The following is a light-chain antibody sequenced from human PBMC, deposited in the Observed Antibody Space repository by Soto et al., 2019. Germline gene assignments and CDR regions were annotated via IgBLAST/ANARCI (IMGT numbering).Light chain of an antibody. CDR3: ASWDDSLSGPV. CDR2: SND. Sequence: QLVLTQPPSLSGTPGQRVTISCSGTSSNIGTNYFYWYKQLPGTAPKLLIYSNDERPSGVPDRFSGSKSGTSASLAISGLRSEDEADYYCASWDDSLSGPVFGGGTKLTVL. V-gene: IGLV1-47*02. CDR1: SSNIGTNY. J-gene: IGLJ3*02.